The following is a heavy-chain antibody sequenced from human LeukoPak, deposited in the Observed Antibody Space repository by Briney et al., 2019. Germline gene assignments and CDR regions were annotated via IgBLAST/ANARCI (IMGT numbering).Heavy chain of an antibody. CDR1: GGSISSYY. Sequence: SETLSLTCTVSGGSISSYYWSWIRQPPGKGLEWIGYIYYSGSTNYNPSLKSRVTISVDTSKSQFSLKLSSVTAADTAVYYCARDRSNYYYYYGMDVWGQGTTVTVSS. CDR2: IYYSGST. CDR3: ARDRSNYYYYYGMDV. V-gene: IGHV4-59*01. J-gene: IGHJ6*02.